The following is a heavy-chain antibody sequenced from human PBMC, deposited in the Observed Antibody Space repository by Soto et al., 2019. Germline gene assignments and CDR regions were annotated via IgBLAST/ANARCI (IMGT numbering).Heavy chain of an antibody. Sequence: PGGSLRLSCAASGFTFSSYAMSWFRQAPGKGLEWVSAISGSGGSTYYADSVKGRFTISRDNSKNTLYLQMNSLRAEDTAVYYFGIYCAMPVHYYFDYWGQGILVTVCS. J-gene: IGHJ4*01. V-gene: IGHV3-23*01. CDR3: GIYCAMPVHYYFDY. CDR2: ISGSGGST. CDR1: GFTFSSYA. D-gene: IGHD2-15*01.